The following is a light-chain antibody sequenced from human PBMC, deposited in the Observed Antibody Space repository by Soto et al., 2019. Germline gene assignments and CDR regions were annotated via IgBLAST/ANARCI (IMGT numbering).Light chain of an antibody. V-gene: IGKV1-13*02. CDR3: QQYGGSPQT. J-gene: IGKJ1*01. CDR2: DVS. CDR1: QDIRGA. Sequence: AIQLTQSPSSLSASVGDRVTITCRASQDIRGALAWYQQKPGKPPKLLIFDVSSLQSGVPSRFSGSGSGTDFTLTISSLQPEDFATYYCQQYGGSPQTFGQGTKVEIK.